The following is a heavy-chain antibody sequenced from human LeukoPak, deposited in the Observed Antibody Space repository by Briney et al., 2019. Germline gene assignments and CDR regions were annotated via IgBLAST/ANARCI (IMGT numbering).Heavy chain of an antibody. CDR3: ARGEYDVLTAFFYFDY. J-gene: IGHJ4*02. CDR1: GFTFDDYA. D-gene: IGHD3-9*01. Sequence: XRSLRLSCAASGFTFDDYAMHWVRQPPGKGLEWVSSISWKSGTIGYADSVKGRFTISRDNAKNSLYLQMSSLRADDTALYFCARGEYDVLTAFFYFDYWGQGTLVTVSS. V-gene: IGHV3-9*01. CDR2: ISWKSGTI.